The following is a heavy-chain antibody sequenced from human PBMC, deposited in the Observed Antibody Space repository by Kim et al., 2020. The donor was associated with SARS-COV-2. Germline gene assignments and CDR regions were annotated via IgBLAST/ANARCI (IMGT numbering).Heavy chain of an antibody. CDR1: GFTFSSYW. V-gene: IGHV3-7*01. CDR2: IKQDGSEK. J-gene: IGHJ4*02. D-gene: IGHD3-3*01. CDR3: ARGRSGPTNYYFDY. Sequence: GGSLRLSCAASGFTFSSYWMSWVRQAPGKGLEWVANIKQDGSEKYYVDSVKGRFTISRDNAKNSLYLQMNSLRAEDTAVYYCARGRSGPTNYYFDYWGQGTLVTVSS.